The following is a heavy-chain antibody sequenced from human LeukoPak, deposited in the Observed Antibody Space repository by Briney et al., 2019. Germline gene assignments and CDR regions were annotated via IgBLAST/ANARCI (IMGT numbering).Heavy chain of an antibody. CDR3: ARGTRIVGTTTDAFDI. D-gene: IGHD1-26*01. Sequence: GGSLRLSCAASGFTFSSYSMNWVRQAPGKGLEWVSFITSSSSYIYYADSVKGRFTISRDNAKNSLYLQMNSLRAEDTAVYHCARGTRIVGTTTDAFDIWGLGTMVTVSS. CDR1: GFTFSSYS. CDR2: ITSSSSYI. V-gene: IGHV3-21*01. J-gene: IGHJ3*02.